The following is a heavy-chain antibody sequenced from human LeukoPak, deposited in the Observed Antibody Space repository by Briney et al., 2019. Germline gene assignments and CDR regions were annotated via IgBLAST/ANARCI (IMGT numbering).Heavy chain of an antibody. V-gene: IGHV4-59*01. D-gene: IGHD6-19*01. CDR2: IYYSGST. CDR1: GGSISSYY. J-gene: IGHJ4*02. Sequence: PSETLSLTCTVSGGSISSYYWSWIRQPPGKGLEWIGYIYYSGSTNYKPSLKSRVTISVDTSKNQFSLKLSSVTAADTAVYYCARLYSSGWHYFDYWGQGTLVTVSS. CDR3: ARLYSSGWHYFDY.